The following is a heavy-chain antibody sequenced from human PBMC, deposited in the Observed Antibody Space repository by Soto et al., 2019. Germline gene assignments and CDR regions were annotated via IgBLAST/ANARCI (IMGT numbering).Heavy chain of an antibody. D-gene: IGHD2-15*01. J-gene: IGHJ4*02. CDR1: GYTFTSYG. CDR2: ISAYNGNT. Sequence: GASVKVSCKASGYTFTSYGISWVRQAPGQGLEWMGWISAYNGNTNYAQKLQGRVTMTTDTSTSTAYMELRSLRSDDTAVYYCARDRGEYCSGGSCYSSMGYWGQGTLLTVSS. CDR3: ARDRGEYCSGGSCYSSMGY. V-gene: IGHV1-18*01.